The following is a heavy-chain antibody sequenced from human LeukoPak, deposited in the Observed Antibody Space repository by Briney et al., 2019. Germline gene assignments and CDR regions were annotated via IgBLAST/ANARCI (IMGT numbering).Heavy chain of an antibody. CDR1: GFTFGSFE. D-gene: IGHD1-26*01. CDR2: ISSSGSTI. J-gene: IGHJ4*02. CDR3: AREVTSIVGAIGH. V-gene: IGHV3-48*03. Sequence: VGCLRLSCAASGFTFGSFEMNWVRQAPGKGLEWVSYISSSGSTIYYSDSVKGRFTISRDNAKNSLYLQMNSLRAEDTAVYYCAREVTSIVGAIGHWGQGTLVTVSS.